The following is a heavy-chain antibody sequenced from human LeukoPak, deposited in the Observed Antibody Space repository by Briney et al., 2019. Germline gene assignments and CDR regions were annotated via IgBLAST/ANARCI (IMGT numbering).Heavy chain of an antibody. D-gene: IGHD4-23*01. J-gene: IGHJ3*02. Sequence: PSETLSLTCTVSGGSISSYYWSWIRQHPGKGLEWIGYIYYSGSTYYNPSLKSRVTISVDTSKNQFSLKLSSVTAADTAVYYCARGLVTNDAFDIWGQGTMVTVSS. CDR3: ARGLVTNDAFDI. CDR1: GGSISSYY. V-gene: IGHV4-59*06. CDR2: IYYSGST.